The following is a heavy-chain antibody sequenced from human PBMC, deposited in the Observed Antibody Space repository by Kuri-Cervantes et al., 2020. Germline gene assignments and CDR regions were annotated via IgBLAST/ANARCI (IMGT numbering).Heavy chain of an antibody. Sequence: GGSLRLSCTVSGGSISRGSYYWGWIRQSPGKGLEWVANIKEDGSEKYYVDSMKGRFTISRDNAKNSLYLQMNSLRAEDTAVYYCARLGHFDYWGQGTLVTVSS. V-gene: IGHV3-7*01. CDR3: ARLGHFDY. CDR2: IKEDGSEK. CDR1: GGSISRGSYY. D-gene: IGHD3-10*01. J-gene: IGHJ4*02.